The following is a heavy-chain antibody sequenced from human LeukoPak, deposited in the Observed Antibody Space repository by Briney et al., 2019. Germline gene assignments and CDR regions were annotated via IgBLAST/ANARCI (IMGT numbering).Heavy chain of an antibody. CDR2: NHYSGNT. J-gene: IGHJ4*02. CDR3: ARDRGYSGYEPSYYFDY. D-gene: IGHD5-12*01. Sequence: PSETLSLTCTSSVGPISSYYWTWIRQPPAKGLEWIGYNHYSGNTHSNPSLKSRVTISVGRYKHEFSLKLGYVTAADTAVYYCARDRGYSGYEPSYYFDYWGQGTLVTVSS. V-gene: IGHV4-59*01. CDR1: VGPISSYY.